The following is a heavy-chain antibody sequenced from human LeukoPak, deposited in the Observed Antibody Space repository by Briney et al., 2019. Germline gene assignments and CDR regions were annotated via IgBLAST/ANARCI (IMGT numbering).Heavy chain of an antibody. Sequence: SETLSLTCSVSDDSITMYYWTWIRQPPGKGLEWIGYVDHTGSTNFNPSLNGRVTISVDTSKNQFSLKLSSVTAADTAVYYCARDQMEGGLDYWGQGTLVTVSS. CDR1: DDSITMYY. CDR2: VDHTGST. D-gene: IGHD5-24*01. V-gene: IGHV4-59*12. CDR3: ARDQMEGGLDY. J-gene: IGHJ4*02.